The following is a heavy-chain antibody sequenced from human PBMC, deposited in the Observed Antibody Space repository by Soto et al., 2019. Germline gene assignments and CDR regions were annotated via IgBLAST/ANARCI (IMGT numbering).Heavy chain of an antibody. J-gene: IGHJ6*02. CDR1: GFTVSSYA. CDR3: AKERPYAGIVVVSSLFPYGMDV. Sequence: GGSLRLSCGASGFTVSSYAMSWVRQAPGKGLEWVSAISGSGGSTYYADSVKGRFTISRDNSKNTLYLQMNSLRAEDTAVYYCAKERPYAGIVVVSSLFPYGMDVWGQGTTVTVSS. D-gene: IGHD3-22*01. CDR2: ISGSGGST. V-gene: IGHV3-23*01.